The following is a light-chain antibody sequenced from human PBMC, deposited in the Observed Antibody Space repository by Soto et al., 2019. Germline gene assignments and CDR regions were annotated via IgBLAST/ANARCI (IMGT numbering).Light chain of an antibody. CDR2: EVS. Sequence: QSALTQPASVSGSPGQSITISCTGTSSDVGGYNYVSWYQQQPGKAPKLMIYEVSNRPSGVSNRFSGSKSCNTASLTISGLQAEDEADYYCSSYTSSSTVFGGGTKVTVL. CDR1: SSDVGGYNY. J-gene: IGLJ3*02. V-gene: IGLV2-14*01. CDR3: SSYTSSSTV.